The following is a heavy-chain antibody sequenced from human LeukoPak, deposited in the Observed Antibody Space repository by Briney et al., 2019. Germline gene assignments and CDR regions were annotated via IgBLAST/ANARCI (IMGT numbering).Heavy chain of an antibody. J-gene: IGHJ6*01. CDR2: ISYDGSNK. CDR3: VRESSVWVGPGIGRPLDV. D-gene: IGHD3-16*01. V-gene: IGHV3-30-3*01. Sequence: PGRSLRLSCAASGFTFSSYAMHRVRQAPGKGLEWVAVISYDGSNKYYADSVKGRFTIPRDNSKNTLYLQMNSLRAEDTAVYYCVRESSVWVGPGIGRPLDVWGKGPRSPSPQ. CDR1: GFTFSSYA.